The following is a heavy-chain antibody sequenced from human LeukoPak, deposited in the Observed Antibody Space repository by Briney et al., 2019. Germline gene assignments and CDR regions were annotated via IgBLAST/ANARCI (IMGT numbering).Heavy chain of an antibody. J-gene: IGHJ5*01. CDR3: ARGRGRGVLITTSRRSFWFDS. D-gene: IGHD3-22*01. CDR2: INHSGST. V-gene: IGHV4-34*01. CDR1: GGSFSSYY. Sequence: SETLSLTCAVYGGSFSSYYWSWIRQPPGKGLEWIGEINHSGSTTYKPSLKSRVTISVDTSKTQFSLKLSSVTAADTAVYYCARGRGRGVLITTSRRSFWFDSWGQGTLVTVSS.